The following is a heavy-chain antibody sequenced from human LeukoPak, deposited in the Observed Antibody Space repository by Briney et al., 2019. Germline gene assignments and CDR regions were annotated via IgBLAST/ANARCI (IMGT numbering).Heavy chain of an antibody. CDR2: IYYSGST. D-gene: IGHD5-12*01. Sequence: PSETLSLTCTVSGGSISSSSYYWGWIRQPPGKGLEWIGSIYYSGSTYYNPSLKSRVTISVDTSKNQFSLKLSSVTAADTAVYYCARGVATVPFDYWGQGTLVTVSS. J-gene: IGHJ4*02. V-gene: IGHV4-39*07. CDR1: GGSISSSSYY. CDR3: ARGVATVPFDY.